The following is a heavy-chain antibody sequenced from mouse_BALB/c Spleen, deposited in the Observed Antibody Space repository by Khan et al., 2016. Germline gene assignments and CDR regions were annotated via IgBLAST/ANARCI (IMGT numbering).Heavy chain of an antibody. Sequence: QVQLQQSGAELVKPGASVKLSCKASGYTFTSYYMYWVKQRPGQGLEWIGEINPSNGDTNFNERFKSKATLTVDKSSSTTYRQFSSRTSEDSAVYYGTRAGEDYPFAYWGQVTLVTVAA. CDR3: TRAGEDYPFAY. V-gene: IGHV1S81*02. J-gene: IGHJ3*01. CDR2: INPSNGDT. D-gene: IGHD2-4*01. CDR1: GYTFTSYY.